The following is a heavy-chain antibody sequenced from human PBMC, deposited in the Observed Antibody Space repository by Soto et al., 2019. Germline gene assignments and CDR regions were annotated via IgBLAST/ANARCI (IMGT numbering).Heavy chain of an antibody. CDR1: GFTFTAFG. D-gene: IGHD3-10*01. CDR3: ARHRDGGTYTYIDH. CDR2: ISFDGTTK. Sequence: PGGSLRLSCAASGFTFTAFGLHWVRQAPGKGLEWVGLISFDGTTKYFADSVRGRFTISRGNSKNMLFLQLNSLRVEDTAVYYCARHRDGGTYTYIDHWGPGTLVTVSS. J-gene: IGHJ4*02. V-gene: IGHV3-30-3*01.